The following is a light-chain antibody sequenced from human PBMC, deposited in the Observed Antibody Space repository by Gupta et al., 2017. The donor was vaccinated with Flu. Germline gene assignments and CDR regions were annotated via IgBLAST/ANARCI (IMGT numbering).Light chain of an antibody. CDR3: QQRSNWPPYS. Sequence: EIVLTQSPATLPWSSGERATLSCRASQSVSSYLAWYHQKPGQAPRLLIYDASNRATGIPARFSGSGSGTDFTLTISSLEPEDFAVYYCQQRSNWPPYSFGQGTKLEIK. J-gene: IGKJ2*03. CDR2: DAS. V-gene: IGKV3-11*01. CDR1: QSVSSY.